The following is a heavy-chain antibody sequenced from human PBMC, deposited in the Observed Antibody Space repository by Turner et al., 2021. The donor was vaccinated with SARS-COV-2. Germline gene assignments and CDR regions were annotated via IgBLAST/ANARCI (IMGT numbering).Heavy chain of an antibody. V-gene: IGHV3-23*01. J-gene: IGHJ4*02. CDR2: ISGSGGST. Sequence: EVQLLESGGGLVQPGGSLRVSCAASGFTFGTYAMSWVRQAPGKGLEWVSAISGSGGSTYYADSVKGRFTISRDNSKNTLYLQMNSLRVDDTAVYYCAKDLGREYCSGGACYYWGQGTLVTVSS. CDR3: AKDLGREYCSGGACYY. D-gene: IGHD2-15*01. CDR1: GFTFGTYA.